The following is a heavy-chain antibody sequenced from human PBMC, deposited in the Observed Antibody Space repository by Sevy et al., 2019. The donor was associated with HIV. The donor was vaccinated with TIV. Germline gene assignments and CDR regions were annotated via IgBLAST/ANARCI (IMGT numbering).Heavy chain of an antibody. CDR3: ARDWAPGYYYDAIGVKRDYYFDY. CDR1: DYTFSTQG. D-gene: IGHD3-22*01. J-gene: IGHJ4*02. V-gene: IGHV1-18*01. Sequence: ASLKVSCKASDYTFSTQGFNWVRQAPGQGLEWMGWISAYNGNTKYAQKFQGRVTMTTDTSTGTAYMELRSLTSDDTAGYYCARDWAPGYYYDAIGVKRDYYFDYWGQGTLVTVSS. CDR2: ISAYNGNT.